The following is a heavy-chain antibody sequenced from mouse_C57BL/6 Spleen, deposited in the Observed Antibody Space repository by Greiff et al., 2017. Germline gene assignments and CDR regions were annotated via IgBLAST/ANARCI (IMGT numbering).Heavy chain of an antibody. J-gene: IGHJ4*01. CDR1: GYTFTSYG. D-gene: IGHD2-3*01. CDR3: ARGGGLLTPYAMDY. V-gene: IGHV1-81*01. Sequence: QVQLKQSGAELARPGASVKLSCKASGYTFTSYGISWVKQRTGQGLEWIGEIYPRSGNTYYNEKFKGKATLTADKSSSTAYMELRSLTSEDSAVYFCARGGGLLTPYAMDYWGQGTSVTVSS. CDR2: IYPRSGNT.